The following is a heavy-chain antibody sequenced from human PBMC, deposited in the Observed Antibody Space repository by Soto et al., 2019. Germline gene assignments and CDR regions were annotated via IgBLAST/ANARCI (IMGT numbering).Heavy chain of an antibody. D-gene: IGHD3-22*01. CDR1: GGSISSGGYY. V-gene: IGHV4-31*03. CDR2: IYYSGST. J-gene: IGHJ4*02. CDR3: ARDYYDSSGYYKHFDY. Sequence: SETLSLTCTVSGGSISSGGYYWSWIRQHPGKGLEWIGYIYYSGSTYYNPSLKSRVTISVDTSKNQFSLKLSSVTAADTAVYYCARDYYDSSGYYKHFDYWGQGTLVTVSS.